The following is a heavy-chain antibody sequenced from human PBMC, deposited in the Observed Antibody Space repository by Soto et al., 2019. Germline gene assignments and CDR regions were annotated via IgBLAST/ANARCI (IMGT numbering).Heavy chain of an antibody. CDR1: GYTFSRYG. Sequence: GASVKFSCKASGYTFSRYGITWVRQAPGQGLEWMGWINPSNDNTNYAQKFRGRVTMTTDASTSTAHMELRSLKSDDTAVYYCARDTQQDSNGYYLEWFDPWGQGTLVTVSS. CDR2: INPSNDNT. D-gene: IGHD3-22*01. J-gene: IGHJ5*02. V-gene: IGHV1-18*01. CDR3: ARDTQQDSNGYYLEWFDP.